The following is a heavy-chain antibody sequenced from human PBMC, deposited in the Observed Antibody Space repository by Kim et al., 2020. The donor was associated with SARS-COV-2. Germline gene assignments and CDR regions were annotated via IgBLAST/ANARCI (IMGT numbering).Heavy chain of an antibody. CDR1: GFTFSSYE. J-gene: IGHJ4*02. D-gene: IGHD3-22*01. CDR2: ISSSGSTI. CDR3: VRETMWYYDSSGYWTDY. V-gene: IGHV3-48*03. Sequence: GGSLRLSCAASGFTFSSYEMNWVRQAPGKGLEWVSYISSSGSTIYYADSVKGRFTISRDNAKNSLYLQMNSLRAEDTAVYYCVRETMWYYDSSGYWTDYWGQGTLVTVSS.